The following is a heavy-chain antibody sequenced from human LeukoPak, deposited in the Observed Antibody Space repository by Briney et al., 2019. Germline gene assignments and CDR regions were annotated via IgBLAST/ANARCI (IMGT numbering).Heavy chain of an antibody. V-gene: IGHV3-11*01. J-gene: IGHJ5*02. D-gene: IGHD5-12*01. CDR1: GFTFSDYY. CDR2: ISSSGDTI. Sequence: PGGSLRLSCAASGFTFSDYYMSWIRQAPGKGLEWVSYISSSGDTIYYADSVKGRFTISRDNAKNSLFLQMNSLRADDTAVYYCARDGGYSATRNWFDPWGQGTLVTVSS. CDR3: ARDGGYSATRNWFDP.